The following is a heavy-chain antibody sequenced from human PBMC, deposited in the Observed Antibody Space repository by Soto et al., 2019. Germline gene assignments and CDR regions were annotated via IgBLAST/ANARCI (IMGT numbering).Heavy chain of an antibody. Sequence: PQTLSLTCVISGDTVSRNSAASNWIRQSPSRGLEWLGRTYYRSKWYNDYAVSVKSRITITPDTSKNQFSLQPNSLTPEDTAVYYCARVKAATYYYYSMDVWGQGTTVTVSS. CDR1: GDTVSRNSAA. V-gene: IGHV6-1*01. J-gene: IGHJ6*02. CDR3: ARVKAATYYYYSMDV. D-gene: IGHD2-15*01. CDR2: TYYRSKWYN.